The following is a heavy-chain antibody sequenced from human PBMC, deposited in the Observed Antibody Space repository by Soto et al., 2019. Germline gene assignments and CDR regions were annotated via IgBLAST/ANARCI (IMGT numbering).Heavy chain of an antibody. Sequence: QVQLQQWGAGLLKPSETLSFTCAVYGGSFSGYYWSWIRQPPGKGLEWIGEINHSGSANYNPSLKSRVTVSVDTSKNQFSLRLSSVTAADTAVYYCARGVGSDYMDVWGKGATVTVSS. CDR3: ARGVGSDYMDV. V-gene: IGHV4-34*01. D-gene: IGHD2-2*01. CDR2: INHSGSA. CDR1: GGSFSGYY. J-gene: IGHJ6*03.